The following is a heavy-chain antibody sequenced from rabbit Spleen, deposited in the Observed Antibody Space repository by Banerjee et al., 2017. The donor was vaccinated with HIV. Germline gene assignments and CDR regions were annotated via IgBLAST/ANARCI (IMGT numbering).Heavy chain of an antibody. J-gene: IGHJ4*01. D-gene: IGHD7-1*01. CDR2: IYADSSGST. CDR1: GFSFTSSYY. V-gene: IGHV1S40*01. Sequence: QSLEESGGDLVKPGASLTLTCTASGFSFTSSYYMCWVRQAPGKGLECIACIYADSSGSTYYAIWVNGRFTISSDNAQNTLYLQLKSLTAADTATYFCARGPPYAGYTTYGYVYFNLWGPGTLVTVS. CDR3: ARGPPYAGYTTYGYVYFNL.